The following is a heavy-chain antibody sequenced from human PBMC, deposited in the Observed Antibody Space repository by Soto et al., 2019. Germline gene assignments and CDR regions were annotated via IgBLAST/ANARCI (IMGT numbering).Heavy chain of an antibody. CDR2: IYHSGST. CDR3: ARAHYGDYGYGMDV. J-gene: IGHJ6*02. V-gene: IGHV4-30-2*01. CDR1: GGSISSGGYS. Sequence: QLQLQESGSGLVKPSQALSLTCAVSGGSISSGGYSWSWIRQPPGKGLEWIGYIYHSGSTYYNPSLKSRVTISVDRSKNQFSLKLSSVTAADTAVYYCARAHYGDYGYGMDVWGQGTTVTVSS. D-gene: IGHD4-17*01.